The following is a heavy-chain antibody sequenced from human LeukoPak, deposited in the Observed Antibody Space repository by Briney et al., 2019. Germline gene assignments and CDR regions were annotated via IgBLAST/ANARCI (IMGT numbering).Heavy chain of an antibody. Sequence: GGSLRLSCTVSGSTFNSHSMNWVRQAPGKGLEWISYISSRGSAVYSAVSVEGRFTISRDNANNSLFLQMNSLRDEETAVYYCARVVLGYCSGGSCPGGYYYYMDVWGKGTSVTVSS. V-gene: IGHV3-48*02. D-gene: IGHD2-15*01. CDR2: ISSRGSAV. J-gene: IGHJ6*03. CDR1: GSTFNSHS. CDR3: ARVVLGYCSGGSCPGGYYYYMDV.